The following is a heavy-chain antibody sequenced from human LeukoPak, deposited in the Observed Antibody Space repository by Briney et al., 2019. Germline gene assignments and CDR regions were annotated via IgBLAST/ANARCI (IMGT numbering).Heavy chain of an antibody. CDR3: ARDLSVRGVFDY. V-gene: IGHV3-21*01. CDR1: GFTFSTYS. CDR2: ISSSSTYI. J-gene: IGHJ4*02. Sequence: GRSLRLSCAASGFTFSTYSINWVRQAPGKGLEWVSSISSSSTYIYYADSVKGRFTISRDNAKNSLYLQMNSLRAEDTAVYYCARDLSVRGVFDYWGQGTLVSVSS. D-gene: IGHD3-10*01.